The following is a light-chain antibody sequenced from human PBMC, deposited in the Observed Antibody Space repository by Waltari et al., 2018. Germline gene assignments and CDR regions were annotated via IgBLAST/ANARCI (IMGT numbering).Light chain of an antibody. J-gene: IGLJ2*01. CDR2: DVT. CDR3: SSYTSSSTVA. V-gene: IGLV2-14*03. CDR1: SSDVGGYNY. Sequence: QSALTQPASVSGSPGQSITISCTGTSSDVGGYNYVSWYQQHPARAPNLMIYDVTNRPPGVSNRFAGSKSGNTASLTISGLQAEDEADYYCSSYTSSSTVAFGGGTKLTVL.